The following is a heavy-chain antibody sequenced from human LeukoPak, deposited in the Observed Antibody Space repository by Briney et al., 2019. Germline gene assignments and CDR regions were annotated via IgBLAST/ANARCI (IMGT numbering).Heavy chain of an antibody. D-gene: IGHD3-3*01. CDR3: ARARFLTGVD. CDR1: GGSISSSSYY. V-gene: IGHV4-39*07. J-gene: IGHJ4*02. Sequence: SETLSLTCTVSGGSISSSSYYWGWIRQPPGKGLEWIGSIYYSGSTYYNPSLKSRVTISVDTSKNQFSLKLSSVTAADTAVYYCARARFLTGVDWGQGTLVTVSS. CDR2: IYYSGST.